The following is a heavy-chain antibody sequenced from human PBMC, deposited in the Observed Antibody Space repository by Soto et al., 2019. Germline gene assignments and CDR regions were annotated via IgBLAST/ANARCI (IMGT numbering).Heavy chain of an antibody. CDR2: IYPGDSDT. CDR1: GYSFTSYW. V-gene: IGHV5-51*01. CDR3: ARRYCYESSGDHLVDH. J-gene: IGHJ4*02. D-gene: IGHD3-22*01. Sequence: PGESLNISCKGSGYSFTSYWFGWVLQMPGKGLEWMGIIYPGDSDTRYSPSFQGQVTISADKSISTAYLQWSSLKASDAAMYYWARRYCYESSGDHLVDHWGQGPLVTVPS.